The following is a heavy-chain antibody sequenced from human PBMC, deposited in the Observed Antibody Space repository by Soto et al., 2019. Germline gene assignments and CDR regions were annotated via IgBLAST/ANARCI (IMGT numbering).Heavy chain of an antibody. V-gene: IGHV4-39*01. J-gene: IGHJ3*02. CDR3: ARNRGGITMIVVVIPDAFDI. CDR2: IYYSGST. D-gene: IGHD3-22*01. CDR1: GGSISSSSYY. Sequence: LSLTCTVSGGSISSSSYYWGWIRQPPGKGLEWIGSIYYSGSTYYNPSLKSRVTISVDTSKNQFSLKLSSVTAADTAVYYCARNRGGITMIVVVIPDAFDICGQGTMVTVSS.